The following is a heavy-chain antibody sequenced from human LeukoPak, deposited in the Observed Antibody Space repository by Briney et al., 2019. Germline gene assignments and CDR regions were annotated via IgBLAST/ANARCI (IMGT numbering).Heavy chain of an antibody. D-gene: IGHD2/OR15-2a*01. CDR2: INTDGTVT. V-gene: IGHV3-74*01. CDR1: GFTLSSYW. J-gene: IGHJ4*02. Sequence: GSLRLSCAASGFTLSSYWMHWVRQVPGKGLVWVSHINTDGTVTHYADSVKGRFTISRDNAKNTLYLQMRNLRVEHTAVYYCAKVVAGNIDYYFDYWGQGILVAVSS. CDR3: AKVVAGNIDYYFDY.